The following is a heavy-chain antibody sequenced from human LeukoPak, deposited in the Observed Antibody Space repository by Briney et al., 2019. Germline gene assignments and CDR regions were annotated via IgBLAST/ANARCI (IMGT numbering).Heavy chain of an antibody. CDR1: GGSFSGYY. D-gene: IGHD3-10*01. CDR2: IKHSGST. V-gene: IGHV4-34*01. Sequence: KPSETLSLTCGVYGGSFSGYYWSWIRQPPGKGLEWIGEIKHSGSTNYNPSLKSRVTISVDTSKNQFSLKLSSVTAADTAVYYCARVERTYYGSGSYYNPALYFQHWGQGTLVTVSS. J-gene: IGHJ1*01. CDR3: ARVERTYYGSGSYYNPALYFQH.